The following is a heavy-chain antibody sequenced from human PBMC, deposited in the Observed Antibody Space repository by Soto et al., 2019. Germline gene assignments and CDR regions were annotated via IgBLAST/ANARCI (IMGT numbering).Heavy chain of an antibody. Sequence: SETLSITCTVSGGSISSYYWNWIRQPPGKGLEWIGYSYYSGSTNYNPSLKSRVTISVDTPKNQFSLKLNSVTAADTAVYYCARTRSVWGSYRPDYWGQATLVTVSS. J-gene: IGHJ4*02. CDR3: ARTRSVWGSYRPDY. CDR1: GGSISSYY. CDR2: SYYSGST. D-gene: IGHD3-16*02. V-gene: IGHV4-59*08.